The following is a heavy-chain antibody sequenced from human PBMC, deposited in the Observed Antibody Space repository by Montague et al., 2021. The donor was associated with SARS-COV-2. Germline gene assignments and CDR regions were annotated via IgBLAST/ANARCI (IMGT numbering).Heavy chain of an antibody. CDR3: TRDGDGWEVPFDF. V-gene: IGHV6-1*01. CDR1: GDSVPRNGVA. D-gene: IGHD1-26*01. CDR2: TYYTSRWHN. J-gene: IGHJ4*01. Sequence: CAISGDSVPRNGVAWTWIRQSPSRGLEYLGRTYYTSRWHNDQAPSVKGRLTVNPGTSKNQSSLHLNSVTPEDTAVYYCTRDGDGWEVPFDFWSQGTLVTVSS.